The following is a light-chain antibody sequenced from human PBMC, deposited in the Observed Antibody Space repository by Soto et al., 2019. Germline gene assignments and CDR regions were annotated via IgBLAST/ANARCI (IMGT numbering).Light chain of an antibody. J-gene: IGKJ4*01. CDR1: QDIGST. V-gene: IGKV3-15*01. CDR3: QRYNNWPLT. CDR2: DTS. Sequence: EIIMTQSPATLSVSPGEGATLSCRASQDIGSTLAWYQHKPGQTPRLLIYDTSTRATGVPARFSGSRSGTEFTLTINSLQSEDFAVYYCQRYNNWPLTFGGGTKVENK.